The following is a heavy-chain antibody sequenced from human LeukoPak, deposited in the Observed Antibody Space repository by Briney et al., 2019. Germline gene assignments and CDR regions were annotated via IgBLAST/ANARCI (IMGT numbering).Heavy chain of an antibody. CDR1: GFTFSSYW. D-gene: IGHD6-19*01. V-gene: IGHV3-7*01. J-gene: IGHJ4*02. CDR2: IKYDASEK. CDR3: ARTIAGIAVAGEFDY. Sequence: GGSLRLSCAASGFTFSSYWMTWVRQTPGKGLEWVANIKYDASEKDYLDSVKGRFTISRDNAKNSLYLQMNSLRAEDTAVYYCARTIAGIAVAGEFDYWGQGTLVTVSS.